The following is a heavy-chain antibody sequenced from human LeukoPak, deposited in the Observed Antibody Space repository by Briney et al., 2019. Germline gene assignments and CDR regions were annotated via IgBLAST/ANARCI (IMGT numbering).Heavy chain of an antibody. D-gene: IGHD3-22*01. CDR3: AREWYYDPPDAFDI. CDR1: GGSISSGGYS. J-gene: IGHJ3*02. CDR2: IYYSGST. Sequence: SQTLSLTCAVSGGSISSGGYSWSWIRQPPGKGLEWIGYIYYSGSTYYNPSLKSRVTISVDTSKNQFSLKLSSVTAADTAVYYCAREWYYDPPDAFDIWGQGTMVTVSS. V-gene: IGHV4-30-4*01.